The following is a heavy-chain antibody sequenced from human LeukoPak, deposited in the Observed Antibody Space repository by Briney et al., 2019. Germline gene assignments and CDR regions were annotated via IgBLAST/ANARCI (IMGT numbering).Heavy chain of an antibody. J-gene: IGHJ5*02. V-gene: IGHV1-46*01. CDR2: INPSGGST. CDR3: ARVPATDYGDDNWFDP. D-gene: IGHD4-17*01. CDR1: GYTFTSYY. Sequence: ASVKVSCKASGYTFTSYYMHWVRQAPGQGLEWMGIINPSGGSTSYAQKFQGRVTMTRDTSTSTVYMELSSLRSEDTAVYYCARVPATDYGDDNWFDPWGQGTLVTVSS.